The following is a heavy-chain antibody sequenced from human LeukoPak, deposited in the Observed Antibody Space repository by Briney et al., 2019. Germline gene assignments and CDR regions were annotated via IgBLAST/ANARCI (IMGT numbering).Heavy chain of an antibody. J-gene: IGHJ4*02. Sequence: ASVKVSCKVSGYTFTDYYMHWVQQAPGKGLEWMGLIDPEDGETIYAEKFQGRVTITADTSTDTAYMELSSLRSEDTAVYYCATPGGTGRNSRRYFDYWGQGTLATVSS. CDR3: ATPGGTGRNSRRYFDY. CDR2: IDPEDGET. CDR1: GYTFTDYY. V-gene: IGHV1-69-2*01. D-gene: IGHD1-7*01.